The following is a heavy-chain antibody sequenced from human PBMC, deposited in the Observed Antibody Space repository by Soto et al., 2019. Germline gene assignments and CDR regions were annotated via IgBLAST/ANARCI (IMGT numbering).Heavy chain of an antibody. CDR1: GFTFSSYS. J-gene: IGHJ5*02. D-gene: IGHD6-19*01. Sequence: GGSLILSCAASGFTFSSYSMNWVRQAPGKGLEWVSSISSSSSYIYYADSVKGRFTISRDNAKNSLYLQMNSLRAEDTAVYYCARDNSVAAERWFDPWGQGNLV. CDR3: ARDNSVAAERWFDP. CDR2: ISSSSSYI. V-gene: IGHV3-21*01.